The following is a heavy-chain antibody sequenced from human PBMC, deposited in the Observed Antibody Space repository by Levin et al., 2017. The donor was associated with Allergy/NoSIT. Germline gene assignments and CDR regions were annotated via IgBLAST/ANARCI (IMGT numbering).Heavy chain of an antibody. CDR1: RYIFSDYF. Sequence: GASVKVSCKASRYIFSDYFIHWVRQAPGQGLEWMGWINPHSGDTKYAQEFQGRVTMTRDTSISTASMELTRLTSDDTAVYYCARDLYNDDSVCGYWGQGTLVNVFS. D-gene: IGHD3-22*01. J-gene: IGHJ4*02. V-gene: IGHV1-2*02. CDR2: INPHSGDT. CDR3: ARDLYNDDSVCGY.